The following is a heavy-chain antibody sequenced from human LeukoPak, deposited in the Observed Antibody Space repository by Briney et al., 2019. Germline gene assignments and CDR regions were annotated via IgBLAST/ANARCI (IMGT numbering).Heavy chain of an antibody. CDR1: GFTFDDYA. V-gene: IGHV3-9*01. CDR3: AKDRGATTLPSEFDY. Sequence: TGGSLRLSCAASGFTFDDYAMHWVRQAPGKGLEWVSGISWNSGSLGYADSVKGRFTISRDNAKNSLYLQMNSLRAEDTALYYCAKDRGATTLPSEFDYWGQGTLVTVSS. D-gene: IGHD5-24*01. CDR2: ISWNSGSL. J-gene: IGHJ4*02.